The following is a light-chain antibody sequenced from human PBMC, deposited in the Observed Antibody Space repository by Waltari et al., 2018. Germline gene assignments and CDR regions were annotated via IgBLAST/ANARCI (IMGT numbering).Light chain of an antibody. J-gene: IGLJ3*02. V-gene: IGLV2-11*01. CDR3: CSYAGSYTFV. CDR2: DVN. Sequence: QSALTQPRSVSGSPGQSVTISCTGTSSDVGGYDYVSWYQQHPGKAPKVMIYDVNKRPSGVPGRFSGSKSGNTASLTISGLQAEDEADYCCCSYAGSYTFVFGGGTKLTVL. CDR1: SSDVGGYDY.